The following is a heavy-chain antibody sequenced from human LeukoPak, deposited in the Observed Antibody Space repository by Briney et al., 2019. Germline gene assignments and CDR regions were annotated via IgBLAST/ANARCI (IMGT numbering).Heavy chain of an antibody. CDR2: MHHSGRT. Sequence: PSETLSLTCAVYGGSFSGYYWSWIRQSPEKGLEWIAEMHHSGRTNYNPSLQSRVTISIDTSKNQFSLKLNSVTAADTAVYYCARGISHSHGSIDFWGQGTLVTVSS. V-gene: IGHV4-34*01. J-gene: IGHJ4*02. CDR3: ARGISHSHGSIDF. D-gene: IGHD5-18*01. CDR1: GGSFSGYY.